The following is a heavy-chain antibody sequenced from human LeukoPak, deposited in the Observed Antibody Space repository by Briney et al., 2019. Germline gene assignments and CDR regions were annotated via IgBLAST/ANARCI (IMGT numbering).Heavy chain of an antibody. CDR3: ARASYDFWSGYYTGSYYYGMDV. CDR2: IKQDGSEK. CDR1: GLTFSSSW. V-gene: IGHV3-7*03. Sequence: PGGSLRLSCAVSGLTFSSSWMDWVRQAPGKGLEWVANIKQDGSEKYYVDSVKGRFTISRDNAKNSLYLQMNSLRAEDTAVYYCARASYDFWSGYYTGSYYYGMDVWGQGTTVTVSS. D-gene: IGHD3-3*01. J-gene: IGHJ6*02.